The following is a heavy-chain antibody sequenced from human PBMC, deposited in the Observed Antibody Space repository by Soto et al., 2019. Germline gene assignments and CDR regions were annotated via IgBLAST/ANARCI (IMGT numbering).Heavy chain of an antibody. Sequence: GGSLRLSCAASGFTFSSYAMSWVRQAPGKGLEWVSAISGSGGSTYYADSVKGRFTISRDNSKNTLYLQMNSLRAEDTAVYYCAKVPDIVVVPAANFDYWGQGTLGTVSS. J-gene: IGHJ4*02. CDR3: AKVPDIVVVPAANFDY. CDR1: GFTFSSYA. D-gene: IGHD2-2*01. V-gene: IGHV3-23*01. CDR2: ISGSGGST.